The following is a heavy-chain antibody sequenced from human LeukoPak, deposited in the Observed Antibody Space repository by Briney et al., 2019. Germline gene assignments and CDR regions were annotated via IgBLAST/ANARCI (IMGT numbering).Heavy chain of an antibody. CDR1: GYTFTSYY. D-gene: IGHD3-10*01. V-gene: IGHV1-46*01. CDR2: INPSGGST. CDR3: ARGGYYGSGNDFRFDP. J-gene: IGHJ5*02. Sequence: GASVKVSCKASGYTFTSYYMHWVRQAPGQGLEWMGIINPSGGSTSYAQKFRGRVTMTRDMSTSTVYMELSSLRSEDTAVYYCARGGYYGSGNDFRFDPWGQGTLVTVSS.